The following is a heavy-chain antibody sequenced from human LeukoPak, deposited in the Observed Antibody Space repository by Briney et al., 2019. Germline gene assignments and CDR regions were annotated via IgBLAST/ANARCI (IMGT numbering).Heavy chain of an antibody. CDR3: ARDLGARLDY. CDR1: GGSIGSYY. V-gene: IGHV4-59*01. Sequence: PSETLSLTCTVSGGSIGSYYWSWIRQPPGKGLEWIGYVYYSGTTSYNPSLKSRVTISVDTSKNQFSLKLSSVTAADTAVYYCARDLGARLDYWGQGTLVTVSS. CDR2: VYYSGTT. J-gene: IGHJ4*02. D-gene: IGHD6-6*01.